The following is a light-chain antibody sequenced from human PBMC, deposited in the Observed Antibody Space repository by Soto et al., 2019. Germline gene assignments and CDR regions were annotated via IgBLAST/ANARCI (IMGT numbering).Light chain of an antibody. CDR1: SGYSNYK. Sequence: QLVLTQPPSASASLGASVTLTCTLSSGYSNYKVDWYQQRPGKGPRFVMRVGTGGIVGSKGDGIPDRFSVLGSGLNRYLTIKNIQEEDESDYHCGADHGSGGTFVGVFGGGTKLTVL. CDR2: VGTGGIVG. CDR3: GADHGSGGTFVGV. V-gene: IGLV9-49*01. J-gene: IGLJ2*01.